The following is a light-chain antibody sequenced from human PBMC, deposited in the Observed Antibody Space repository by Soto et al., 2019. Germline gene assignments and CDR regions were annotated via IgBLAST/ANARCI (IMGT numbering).Light chain of an antibody. CDR3: DAWDDSLGSHAV. CDR2: RNS. J-gene: IGLJ7*01. V-gene: IGLV1-47*01. CDR1: SSNIGINY. Sequence: QSVLTQPPSASGNPGQTVTISCSGSSSNIGINYVYWYQQLPGTAPKLLIYRNSQRHSGIPDCFSGSKSGTSASVAISGLRSEDEADYYCDAWDDSLGSHAVFGGGTQLTVL.